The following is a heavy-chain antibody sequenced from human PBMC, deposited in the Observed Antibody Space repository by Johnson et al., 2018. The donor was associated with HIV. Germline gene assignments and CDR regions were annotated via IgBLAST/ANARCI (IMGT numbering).Heavy chain of an antibody. Sequence: VQLVESGGSLLQPGGSLRLSCAASGFTFSTNAMSWVRQAPGKGLEWVSGISDSGGRTDYADSVKGRFSISRDNSKNTLYLQMNSLRAEDTAVYYCAVEGARNTDGFDIWGQGTTVTVSS. CDR1: GFTFSTNA. J-gene: IGHJ3*02. D-gene: IGHD2/OR15-2a*01. CDR2: ISDSGGRT. V-gene: IGHV3-23*04. CDR3: AVEGARNTDGFDI.